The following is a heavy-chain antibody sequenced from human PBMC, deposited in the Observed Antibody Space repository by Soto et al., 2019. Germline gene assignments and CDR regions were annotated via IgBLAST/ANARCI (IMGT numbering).Heavy chain of an antibody. D-gene: IGHD6-6*01. CDR1: GYTFTSYA. Sequence: ASVKVSCKASGYTFTSYAMNWVRQAPGQGLEWMGWINTNTGNPTYAQGFTGRFVFSLDTSVSTAYLQICSLKAEDTAVYYCARDLGGSSAQRNYYYYCMDVWGQGTTVTVSS. CDR3: ARDLGGSSAQRNYYYYCMDV. V-gene: IGHV7-4-1*01. J-gene: IGHJ6*02. CDR2: INTNTGNP.